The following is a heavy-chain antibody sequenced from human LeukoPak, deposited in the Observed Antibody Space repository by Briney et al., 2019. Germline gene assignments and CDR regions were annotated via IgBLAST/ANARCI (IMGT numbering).Heavy chain of an antibody. Sequence: GESLKISCKGSGYSFASYWIGWVRQMPGKGLEWMGIFYPGDSDTRYSPSFQGQVTISADKSISTAYLQWSGLKASDTAIYYCTMYSSSWYYFDYWGQGTLVTVSS. CDR1: GYSFASYW. V-gene: IGHV5-51*01. D-gene: IGHD6-13*01. CDR3: TMYSSSWYYFDY. CDR2: FYPGDSDT. J-gene: IGHJ4*02.